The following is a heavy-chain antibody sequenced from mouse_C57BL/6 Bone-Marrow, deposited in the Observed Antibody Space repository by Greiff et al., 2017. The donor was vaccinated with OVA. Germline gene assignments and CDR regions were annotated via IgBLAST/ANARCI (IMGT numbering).Heavy chain of an antibody. CDR1: GYTFTSYG. D-gene: IGHD2-5*01. V-gene: IGHV1-58*01. CDR2: IYIGNGYT. CDR3: AKSYSNYPLGY. Sequence: EVQGVESGAELVRPGSSVKMSCKTSGYTFTSYGINWVKQRPGQGLEWIGYIYIGNGYTEYNEKFKGKATLTSDTSSSTAYMQLSSLTSEDSAIYFCAKSYSNYPLGYWGQGTTLTVSS. J-gene: IGHJ2*01.